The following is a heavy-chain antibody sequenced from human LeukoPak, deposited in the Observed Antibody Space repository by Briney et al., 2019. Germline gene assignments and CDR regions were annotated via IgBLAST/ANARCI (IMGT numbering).Heavy chain of an antibody. CDR1: GYSISSGYY. Sequence: ASETLSLTCAVSGYSISSGYYWGWIRQPPGKGLEWIGSIYHSGSTCYNPSLKSRVTMSVDTSKNQFSLKLSSVTAADTAVYYCARDFWSGYSISFDYWGQGTLVTVSS. D-gene: IGHD3-3*01. CDR2: IYHSGST. J-gene: IGHJ4*02. CDR3: ARDFWSGYSISFDY. V-gene: IGHV4-38-2*02.